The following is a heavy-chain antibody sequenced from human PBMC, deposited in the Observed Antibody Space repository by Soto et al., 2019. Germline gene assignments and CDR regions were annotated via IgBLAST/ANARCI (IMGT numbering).Heavy chain of an antibody. CDR2: IFYSGDT. Sequence: VQLQGSGPGLVKPSQTLSLTCTVSGASVNTGDYYWSYIRQSPGKGLGWLGYIFYSGDTYYNPSLKSRANISLNTSRNQISLTLTSVTDADTAVYFCVGTGTTDDFWGQGTLVTVSS. V-gene: IGHV4-30-4*01. J-gene: IGHJ1*01. CDR1: GASVNTGDYY. D-gene: IGHD1-7*01. CDR3: VGTGTTDDF.